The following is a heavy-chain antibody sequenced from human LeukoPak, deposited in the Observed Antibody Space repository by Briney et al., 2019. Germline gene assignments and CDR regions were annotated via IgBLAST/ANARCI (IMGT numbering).Heavy chain of an antibody. CDR3: ARETIIYYDSSGCFDY. CDR1: GFTFSSYS. D-gene: IGHD3-22*01. J-gene: IGHJ4*02. Sequence: GGSLRLSCAVSGFTFSSYSMDWVRQAPGKGLEWVSSISSSSSYIYYADSVKGRFTISRDNAKNSLYLQMNSLRAEDTAVYYCARETIIYYDSSGCFDYWGQGTLVTVSS. CDR2: ISSSSSYI. V-gene: IGHV3-21*01.